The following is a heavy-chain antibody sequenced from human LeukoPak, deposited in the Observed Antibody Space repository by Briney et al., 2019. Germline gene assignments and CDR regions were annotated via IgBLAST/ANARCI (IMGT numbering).Heavy chain of an antibody. J-gene: IGHJ5*02. CDR3: ARDSVTSVAGTFWGRAYNWFDP. D-gene: IGHD6-19*01. V-gene: IGHV1-18*01. CDR2: ISAYNGNT. CDR1: GYTFTSYG. Sequence: ASVKVSCKASGYTFTSYGISWVRQAPGQGLEWMGWISAYNGNTNYAQKLQGRVTMTTDTSTSTAYMELRSLRSDDTAVYYCARDSVTSVAGTFWGRAYNWFDPWGQGTLDTVPS.